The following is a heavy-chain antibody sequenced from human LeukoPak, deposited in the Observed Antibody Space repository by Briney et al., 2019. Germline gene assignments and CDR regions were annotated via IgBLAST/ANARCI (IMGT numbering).Heavy chain of an antibody. J-gene: IGHJ4*02. CDR2: INHSGST. D-gene: IGHD6-13*01. Sequence: PSETLSLTCAVYGGSFSGYYWSWIRQPPGKGLEWIGEINHSGSTNYNPSLKSRVTISVDTSKNQCSLKLSPVTAADTAVYYCARGLSKSSPFDYWGQGTLVTVSS. CDR1: GGSFSGYY. V-gene: IGHV4-34*01. CDR3: ARGLSKSSPFDY.